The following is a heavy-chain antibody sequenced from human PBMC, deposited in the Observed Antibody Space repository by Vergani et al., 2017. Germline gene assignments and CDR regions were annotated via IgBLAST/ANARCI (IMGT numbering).Heavy chain of an antibody. Sequence: EVQLLESGGDLVQPGGSLRLSCAASGFTFIMHAMSWVRQAPGKGLEWVSAISGSGGSTYYADSVKGRFTISRDNSKNTLYLQMNSLRAEDTAVYYCAKRSVTMVRGVAYYYGMDVWGQGTTVTVSS. CDR3: AKRSVTMVRGVAYYYGMDV. V-gene: IGHV3-23*01. CDR1: GFTFIMHA. D-gene: IGHD3-10*01. J-gene: IGHJ6*02. CDR2: ISGSGGST.